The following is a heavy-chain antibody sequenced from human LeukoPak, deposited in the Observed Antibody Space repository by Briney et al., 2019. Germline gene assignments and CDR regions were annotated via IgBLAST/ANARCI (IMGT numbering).Heavy chain of an antibody. CDR3: ARGPYSPNWFDP. Sequence: PSETLSLTCTVSGGSISSGSYYWSWIRQPAGKGLEWIGRIYTSGSTNYNPSLKSRVTISVDTSKNQFSLKLSSVTAADTAVYYCARGPYSPNWFDPWGQGTLVTVSS. CDR1: GGSISSGSYY. V-gene: IGHV4-61*02. J-gene: IGHJ5*02. D-gene: IGHD6-13*01. CDR2: IYTSGST.